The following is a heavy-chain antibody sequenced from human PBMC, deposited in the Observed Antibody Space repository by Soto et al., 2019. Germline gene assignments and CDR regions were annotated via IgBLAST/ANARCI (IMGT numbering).Heavy chain of an antibody. Sequence: ASVKVSCKASGYTFNSHGITWVRQAPGHGLEWMGWISTYNGNTNYAQKLQGRVSMTTDTSTSTAYMDLRSLRSDDTAVYYCARGVSTTWYEPIDYWGQGTLVTVSS. CDR3: ARGVSTTWYEPIDY. CDR2: ISTYNGNT. D-gene: IGHD6-13*01. CDR1: GYTFNSHG. V-gene: IGHV1-18*04. J-gene: IGHJ4*02.